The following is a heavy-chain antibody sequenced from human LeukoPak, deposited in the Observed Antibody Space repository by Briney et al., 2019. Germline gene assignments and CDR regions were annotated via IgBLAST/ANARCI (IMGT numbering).Heavy chain of an antibody. CDR3: AREVPSGSFDY. D-gene: IGHD1-26*01. J-gene: IGHJ4*02. CDR2: IYYSGSA. V-gene: IGHV4-59*01. Sequence: SETLSLTCTVPGGSISSYYWSWLRQPPGKGLEWIGYIYYSGSANYNPSLKSRVTISVDTSKNQFSLKLSSVTAADTAVYYCAREVPSGSFDYWGQGTLVTVSS. CDR1: GGSISSYY.